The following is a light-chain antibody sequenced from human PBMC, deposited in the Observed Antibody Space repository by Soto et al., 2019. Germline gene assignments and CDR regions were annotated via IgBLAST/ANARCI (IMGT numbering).Light chain of an antibody. CDR2: GAS. CDR3: QQYNNWPRT. V-gene: IGKV3-15*01. CDR1: QSVSSN. J-gene: IGKJ1*01. Sequence: EIVMTQSPATLSVSPGERATLSCRASQSVSSNLAWYQQKPGQAPRLLIYGASTRATGIPARFSGSGSGTEFTLTISSLQSQHFALYYCQQYNNWPRTFGQGTKVDIK.